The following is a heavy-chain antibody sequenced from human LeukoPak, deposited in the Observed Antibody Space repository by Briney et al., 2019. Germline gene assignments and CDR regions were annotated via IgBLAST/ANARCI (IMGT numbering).Heavy chain of an antibody. J-gene: IGHJ4*02. D-gene: IGHD2-2*01. V-gene: IGHV4-34*01. CDR3: ARPYCSSTSCPWRY. CDR2: INHSGST. CDR1: GGSFSGYY. Sequence: SGTLSLTCAVYGGSFSGYYWSWIRQAPGKGLEWIGEINHSGSTNYNPSLTSRVTISVDTSKNQCSLKLSSVTAADTAVYYCARPYCSSTSCPWRYWGQGTLVTVSS.